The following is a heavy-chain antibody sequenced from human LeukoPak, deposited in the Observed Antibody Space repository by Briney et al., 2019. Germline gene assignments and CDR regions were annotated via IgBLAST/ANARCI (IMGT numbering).Heavy chain of an antibody. J-gene: IGHJ4*02. CDR2: SRNKAKSYTT. Sequence: SGGSLRLSCAASGFTFSDHFLDWVRQAPGKGLEWVGRSRNKAKSYTTEYAASVKGRFTISRDDLKNSLYLQMNSLKTEDTAVYYCARVGSVARSDYLDYWGQGTLVTVSS. CDR3: ARVGSVARSDYLDY. D-gene: IGHD5-12*01. CDR1: GFTFSDHF. V-gene: IGHV3-72*01.